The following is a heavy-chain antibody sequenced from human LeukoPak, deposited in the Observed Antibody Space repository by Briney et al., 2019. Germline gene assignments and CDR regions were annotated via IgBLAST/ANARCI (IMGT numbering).Heavy chain of an antibody. CDR2: ISYDGSNN. D-gene: IGHD6-13*01. CDR3: AREGAGTPSYYYYYGMDV. J-gene: IGHJ6*02. V-gene: IGHV3-30*03. Sequence: GGSLRLSCAASGFTFSSYGMHWVRQAPGKGLEWVAVISYDGSNNYYADSVKGRFTISRDNSKNTLYLQMNSLRAEDTAVYYCAREGAGTPSYYYYYGMDVWGQGTTVTVSS. CDR1: GFTFSSYG.